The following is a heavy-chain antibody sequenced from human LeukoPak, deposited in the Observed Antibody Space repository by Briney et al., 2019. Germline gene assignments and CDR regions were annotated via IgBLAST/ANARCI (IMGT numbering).Heavy chain of an antibody. D-gene: IGHD5-24*01. CDR3: ARDPWGDGYERGGGYFDY. Sequence: GGSLRLSCAASGFTFSSYSMNWVRQAPGKGLEWVPSISSSSSYIYYAHSVKGRFTISRDNAKNSLYLQMNSLRAEDTAVYYCARDPWGDGYERGGGYFDYWGQGTLVTVSS. V-gene: IGHV3-21*01. CDR2: ISSSSSYI. J-gene: IGHJ4*02. CDR1: GFTFSSYS.